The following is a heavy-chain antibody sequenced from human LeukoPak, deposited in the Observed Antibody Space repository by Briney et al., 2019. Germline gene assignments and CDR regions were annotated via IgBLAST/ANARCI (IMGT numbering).Heavy chain of an antibody. J-gene: IGHJ5*02. CDR1: GFTFSSYW. CDR3: AREVERDYSRFDP. D-gene: IGHD2-15*01. CDR2: INSDGSST. Sequence: GGSLRLSCAASGFTFSSYWMHWVRQAPGKGLLWVSRINSDGSSTSYADSVKGRFTISRDNAKNTLYLQMNSLRAGDTAVYYCAREVERDYSRFDPWGQGTLVTVSS. V-gene: IGHV3-74*01.